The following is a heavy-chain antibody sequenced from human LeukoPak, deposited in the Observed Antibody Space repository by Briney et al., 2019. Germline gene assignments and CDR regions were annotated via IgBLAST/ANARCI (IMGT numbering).Heavy chain of an antibody. J-gene: IGHJ4*02. CDR1: GGSFSGYY. V-gene: IGHV4-34*01. CDR3: ARGRRMGAAAVRY. D-gene: IGHD6-13*01. CDR2: INHSGST. Sequence: SETLSLTCAVYGGSFSGYYWSWIRQPPGKGLEWIGEINHSGSTNYNPSLKSRVTISVDTSKNQFSLRLSSVTAADTAVYYCARGRRMGAAAVRYWGQGTLVTVSS.